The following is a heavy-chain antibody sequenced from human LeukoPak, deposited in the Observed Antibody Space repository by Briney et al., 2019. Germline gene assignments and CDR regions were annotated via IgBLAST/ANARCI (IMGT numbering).Heavy chain of an antibody. CDR3: ARDQLLWFGELQMAHGMDV. CDR1: GYTINSGYY. V-gene: IGHV4-38-2*02. D-gene: IGHD3-10*01. J-gene: IGHJ6*04. Sequence: SETLSLTCAVSGYTINSGYYWGWIRQPPGKGLEWIGSIYQSGSTYYNPSLKSRVTISVDTSRNQFSLKLSSVTAADTAVYYCARDQLLWFGELQMAHGMDVWGKGTTVTVSS. CDR2: IYQSGST.